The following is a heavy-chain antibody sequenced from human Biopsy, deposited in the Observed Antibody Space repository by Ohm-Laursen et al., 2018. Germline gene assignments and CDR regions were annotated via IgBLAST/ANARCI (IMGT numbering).Heavy chain of an antibody. V-gene: IGHV1-24*01. Sequence: SVKVSCKVSGYAVTEFSMHWVRQAPGKGLKWMGGFAPENGKTIYAQKFQGRVTITADESTSTAYMELSSLRSDDTAVYYCARDALGGGSYRFFYWGQGSLVTVSS. CDR3: ARDALGGGSYRFFY. CDR1: GYAVTEFS. CDR2: FAPENGKT. J-gene: IGHJ4*02. D-gene: IGHD1-26*01.